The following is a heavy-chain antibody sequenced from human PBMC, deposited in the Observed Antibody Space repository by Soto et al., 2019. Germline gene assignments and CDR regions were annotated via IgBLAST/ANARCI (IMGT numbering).Heavy chain of an antibody. CDR3: ARDRKGWAQVADY. CDR2: ISTTSSYT. D-gene: IGHD5-12*01. J-gene: IGHJ4*02. Sequence: QVQLVESGGGLVKPGGSLRLSCAASGFTFSDYYMTWIRQAPGKGLEWVSYISTTSSYTNYADSVRGRFTISGDNAKNSLYLQMNSLRAEDTAVYYCARDRKGWAQVADYWGQGTLVTVSS. CDR1: GFTFSDYY. V-gene: IGHV3-11*05.